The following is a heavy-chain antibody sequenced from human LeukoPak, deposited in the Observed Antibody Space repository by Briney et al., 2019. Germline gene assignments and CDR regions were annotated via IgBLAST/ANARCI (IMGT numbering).Heavy chain of an antibody. CDR2: ISYDGSNK. Sequence: GGSLRLSCAASGFTFSSYAMHWVRQAPGKGLEWAAVISYDGSNKYYADSVKGRFTISRDNSKNTLYLQMNSLRAEDTAVYYCATEMCSSTSCRNYYYYYGMDVWGKGTTVTVSS. D-gene: IGHD2-2*01. J-gene: IGHJ6*04. CDR3: ATEMCSSTSCRNYYYYYGMDV. V-gene: IGHV3-30*04. CDR1: GFTFSSYA.